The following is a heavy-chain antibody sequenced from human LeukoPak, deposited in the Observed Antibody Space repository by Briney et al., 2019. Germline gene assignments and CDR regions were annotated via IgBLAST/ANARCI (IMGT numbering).Heavy chain of an antibody. CDR3: ARVSYPTAYGDASFVY. J-gene: IGHJ4*02. D-gene: IGHD4-17*01. Sequence: PSETLSLTCTVSGGSVSSGSYYWSWIRQPPGKGLEWMGYIYYSGSTNYNPSLKSRVTISVDTSKNQFSLKLSSVTAADTAVYYCARVSYPTAYGDASFVYWGQGTLVTVSS. CDR1: GGSVSSGSYY. V-gene: IGHV4-61*01. CDR2: IYYSGST.